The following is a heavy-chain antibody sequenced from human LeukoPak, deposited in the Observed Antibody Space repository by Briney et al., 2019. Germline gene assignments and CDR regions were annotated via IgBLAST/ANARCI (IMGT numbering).Heavy chain of an antibody. V-gene: IGHV3-7*01. CDR3: ARAAAAGFDY. CDR2: IKQDGSEK. J-gene: IGHJ4*02. Sequence: PGGSLRLSCAASGFTFSSYWMSWVRQAQGQGLERVANIKQDGSEKYYVDSVKGRFTISRDNAKNSLYLQMNSLRAEDTAVYYCARAAAAGFDYWGQGTLVTVSS. D-gene: IGHD6-13*01. CDR1: GFTFSSYW.